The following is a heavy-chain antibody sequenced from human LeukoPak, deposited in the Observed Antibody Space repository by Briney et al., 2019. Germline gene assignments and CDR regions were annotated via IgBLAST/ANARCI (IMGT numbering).Heavy chain of an antibody. J-gene: IGHJ3*02. CDR1: GYTLTSYA. CDR3: ARSPLQMSAFDI. V-gene: IGHV1-3*01. CDR2: INAGNGNT. D-gene: IGHD1-1*01. Sequence: ASVKVSCKASGYTLTSYAMHWVRQAPGQRLEWMGWINAGNGNTKYSQKFQGRVTIARDTSASTAYMELSSLRSEDTAVYYCARSPLQMSAFDIWGQGTMVTVSS.